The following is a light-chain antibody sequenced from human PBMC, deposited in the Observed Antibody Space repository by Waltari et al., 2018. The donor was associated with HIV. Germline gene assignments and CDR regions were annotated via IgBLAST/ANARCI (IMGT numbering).Light chain of an antibody. CDR1: QYISNH. CDR2: AAS. J-gene: IGKJ1*01. CDR3: QQYNQYPRT. V-gene: IGKV1-16*02. Sequence: DIPMTQSPSSLSASVGDRVPITCRASQYISNHLVWFQQKPGKAPKSLIYAASSLQSGVSSNFSGSGARTDFNLTITSLQPEDFATYYCQQYNQYPRTFGQGTKVEIK.